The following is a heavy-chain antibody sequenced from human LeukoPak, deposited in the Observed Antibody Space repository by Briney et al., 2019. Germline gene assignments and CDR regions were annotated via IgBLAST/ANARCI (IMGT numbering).Heavy chain of an antibody. CDR1: GGSISSSSYY. CDR3: ARQRGYGCDY. CDR2: IYYSGST. J-gene: IGHJ4*02. Sequence: SETLSLTCTVSGGSISSSSYYWGWIRQPPGKGLEWIGSIYYSGSTYYNPSLKSRVTISVDTSKNQFSLKLSSVTAADTAVYYCARQRGYGCDYWGQATLVTVSS. D-gene: IGHD5-18*01. V-gene: IGHV4-39*01.